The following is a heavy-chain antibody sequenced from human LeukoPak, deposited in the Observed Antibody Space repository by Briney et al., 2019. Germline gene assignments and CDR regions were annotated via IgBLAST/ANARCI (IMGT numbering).Heavy chain of an antibody. J-gene: IGHJ4*02. CDR3: ARGTVYYVNDY. D-gene: IGHD1-26*01. Sequence: GGSLRLSCAASGFTFSSYSMNWVRQAPWKGLEWVSYITSSSSTIQYADSAKGRFTVSRDNAKNSLYLQMNSLRAEDTAVYYCARGTVYYVNDYWGQGALVTVSS. CDR1: GFTFSSYS. CDR2: ITSSSSTI. V-gene: IGHV3-48*01.